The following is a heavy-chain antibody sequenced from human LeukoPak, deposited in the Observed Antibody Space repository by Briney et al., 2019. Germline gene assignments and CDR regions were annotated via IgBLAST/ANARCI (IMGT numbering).Heavy chain of an antibody. V-gene: IGHV3-23*01. D-gene: IGHD6-19*01. CDR3: AKVPLSSSGWDREYYFDY. CDR1: GFTFSSYA. CDR2: ISGSGGST. J-gene: IGHJ4*02. Sequence: RPGGSLRLSCAASGFTFSSYAMSWVRQAPGKGLEWVSAISGSGGSTYYADSVKGRFTISRDNSKNTLYLQMNSLRAEDTAVYYCAKVPLSSSGWDREYYFDYWGQGTLVTVSS.